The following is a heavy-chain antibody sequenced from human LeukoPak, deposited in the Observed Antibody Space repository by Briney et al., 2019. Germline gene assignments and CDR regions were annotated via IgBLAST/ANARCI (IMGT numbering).Heavy chain of an antibody. CDR2: ISTYNGNT. CDR3: ARASQGNWFDP. J-gene: IGHJ5*02. CDR1: GYTFTSYG. V-gene: IGHV1-18*01. Sequence: ASVKASCKASGYTFTSYGISWVRQAPGQGPEWMGWISTYNGNTNYAQKFQGRVTMTTDTSTSTAYMDLRSLRSDDTAVYYCARASQGNWFDPWGQGTLVTVSS.